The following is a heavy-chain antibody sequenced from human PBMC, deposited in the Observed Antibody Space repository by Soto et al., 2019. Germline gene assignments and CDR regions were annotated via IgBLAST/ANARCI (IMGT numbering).Heavy chain of an antibody. D-gene: IGHD3-22*01. Sequence: SETLSLTCTVSGGSVSSNSYYWSWIRQPPGKGLEWIGDIHYSGSTNYNPSLKSRVTISVDTSKNEFSLKLSSVTAADTAVYYCARLYYYDSRGYHHYFDYWGQGTLVTVSS. CDR1: GGSVSSNSYY. CDR2: IHYSGST. CDR3: ARLYYYDSRGYHHYFDY. V-gene: IGHV4-61*01. J-gene: IGHJ4*02.